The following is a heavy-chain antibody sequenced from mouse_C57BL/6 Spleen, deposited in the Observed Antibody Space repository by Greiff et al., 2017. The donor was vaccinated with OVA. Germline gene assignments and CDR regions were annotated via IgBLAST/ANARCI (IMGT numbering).Heavy chain of an antibody. J-gene: IGHJ2*01. CDR2: IDPSGSCT. CDR3: ARRGSSYLYYFDY. CDR1: GYTFTSYW. V-gene: IGHV1-50*01. D-gene: IGHD1-1*01. Sequence: QVQLQQPGAELVKPGASVKLSCKASGYTFTSYWMQWVKQRPGQGLEWIGEIDPSGSCTNYNQKFKGKATLTVDTSSSTAYMQLSSLTSEDSAVYYCARRGSSYLYYFDYWGQGTTLTVSS.